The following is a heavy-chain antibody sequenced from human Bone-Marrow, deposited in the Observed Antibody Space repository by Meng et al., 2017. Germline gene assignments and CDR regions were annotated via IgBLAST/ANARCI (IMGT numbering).Heavy chain of an antibody. CDR1: GFTFSSYS. D-gene: IGHD5-24*01. J-gene: IGHJ4*02. Sequence: GESLKISCAASGFTFSSYSMNWVRQAPGKGLEWVSSISSSSSYIYYADSVKGRFTISRDNSKNTLYLQMNSLRAEDTAVYYCAKTLGWLHRYFDYWGQGTLVTVSS. CDR2: ISSSSSYI. CDR3: AKTLGWLHRYFDY. V-gene: IGHV3-21*04.